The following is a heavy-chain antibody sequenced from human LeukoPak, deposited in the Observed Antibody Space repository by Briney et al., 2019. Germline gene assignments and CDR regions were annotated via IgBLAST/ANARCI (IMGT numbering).Heavy chain of an antibody. D-gene: IGHD6-6*01. CDR1: GYTFTSYY. CDR2: INPSGGST. Sequence: ASVKVSCKASGYTFTSYYMHWVRQAPGQGLEWMGIINPSGGSTSYAQKFRGRVTMTRDMSTSTVYMELSSLRSEGTAVYYCARVLGSSRSSSSNWFDPWGQGTLVTVSS. V-gene: IGHV1-46*01. CDR3: ARVLGSSRSSSSNWFDP. J-gene: IGHJ5*02.